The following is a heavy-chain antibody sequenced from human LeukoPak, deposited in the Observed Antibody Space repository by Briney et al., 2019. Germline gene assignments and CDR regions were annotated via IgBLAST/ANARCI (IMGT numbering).Heavy chain of an antibody. V-gene: IGHV3-30-3*01. CDR3: ATLESRDGYDFDY. CDR2: ISYDGSNK. CDR1: GFTFSSYA. D-gene: IGHD5-24*01. Sequence: GGSLRLSCAASGFTFSSYAMHWVCQAPGKGLEWVAVISYDGSNKYYADSAKGRFTISRDNSKNTLYLQMNSLRAEDTAVYYCATLESRDGYDFDYWGQGTLVTVSS. J-gene: IGHJ4*02.